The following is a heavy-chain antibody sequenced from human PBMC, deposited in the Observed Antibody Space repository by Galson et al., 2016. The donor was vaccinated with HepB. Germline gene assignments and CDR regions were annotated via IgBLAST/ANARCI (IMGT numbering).Heavy chain of an antibody. D-gene: IGHD5-18*01. CDR1: GFSLSTSGMC. V-gene: IGHV2-70*11. CDR2: IDWDDDK. J-gene: IGHJ4*02. Sequence: PALVKPTQTLTLTCTFSGFSLSTSGMCVSWIRQPPGKALEWLARIDWDDDKYYSTSLKTRLTISKDTSKNQVVLTMTNMDPVDTATYYCARTPGAGYSYGNDYWGQGTLVTVSS. CDR3: ARTPGAGYSYGNDY.